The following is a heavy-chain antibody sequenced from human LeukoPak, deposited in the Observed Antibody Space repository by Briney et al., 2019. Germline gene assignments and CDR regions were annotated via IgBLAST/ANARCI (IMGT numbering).Heavy chain of an antibody. CDR1: GGSFSSYA. CDR2: IIPIFGTS. Sequence: ASVKVSCKATGGSFSSYAISWVRQAPGQGLEWMGRIIPIFGTSNYAHKFQGRVTITTDESTSTAYMELSSLRSEDTTVYYCAREQQWLDYWGQGTLVTVS. V-gene: IGHV1-69*05. J-gene: IGHJ4*02. D-gene: IGHD6-19*01. CDR3: AREQQWLDY.